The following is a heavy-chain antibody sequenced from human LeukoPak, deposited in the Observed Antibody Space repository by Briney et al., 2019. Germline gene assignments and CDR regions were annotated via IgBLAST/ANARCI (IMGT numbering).Heavy chain of an antibody. CDR2: IYYSGST. CDR1: GGSISSSSYY. D-gene: IGHD1-1*01. CDR3: ARHWNVDWKGRGGAFDI. J-gene: IGHJ3*02. V-gene: IGHV4-39*01. Sequence: SETLSLTRTVSGGSISSSSYYWGWIRQPPGKGLEWIGSIYYSGSTYYNPSLKSRVTISVDTSKNQFSLKLSSVTAADTAVYYCARHWNVDWKGRGGAFDIWGQGTMVTVSS.